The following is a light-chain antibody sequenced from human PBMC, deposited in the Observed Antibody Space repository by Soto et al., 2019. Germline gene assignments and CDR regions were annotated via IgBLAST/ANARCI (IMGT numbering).Light chain of an antibody. CDR3: ATWDDSLHGYV. V-gene: IGLV1-44*01. Sequence: QSALAQPPSASGTPGQRVTVSCSGSSSNIGGNTVNWYQQLPGTAPKLLIYTTNQRPSGVPDRFSGSKSGTSASLAISGLQSEDDADYYCATWDDSLHGYVFGTGTKVT. J-gene: IGLJ1*01. CDR2: TTN. CDR1: SSNIGGNT.